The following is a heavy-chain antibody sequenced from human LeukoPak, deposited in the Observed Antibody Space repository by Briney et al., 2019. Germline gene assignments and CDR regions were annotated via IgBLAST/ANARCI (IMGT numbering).Heavy chain of an antibody. J-gene: IGHJ4*02. CDR2: ISYDGSNK. V-gene: IGHV3-30*04. CDR3: ATGGGYSAWDYFDY. D-gene: IGHD5-18*01. Sequence: GGSLRLSCAASGFTFSSYAMHWVRQAPGKGLEWVAVISYDGSNKYYADSVKGRFTISGDNSKNTLYLQMNSLRAEDTAVYYCATGGGYSAWDYFDYWGQGTLVTVSS. CDR1: GFTFSSYA.